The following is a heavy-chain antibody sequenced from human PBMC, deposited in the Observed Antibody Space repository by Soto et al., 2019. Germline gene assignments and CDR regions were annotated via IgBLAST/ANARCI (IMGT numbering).Heavy chain of an antibody. V-gene: IGHV3-7*04. D-gene: IGHD3-10*01. CDR2: IKEDGTQT. CDR1: GFSLSGLW. J-gene: IGHJ4*01. CDR3: VRDYFGPGPY. Sequence: GGSLRLSCVVSGFSLSGLWMSWVRQAPGKGLEWVANIKEDGTQTYYVDSVKGRFTISRDNAKNSLFLQMNSLRVEDTAVYYCVRDYFGPGPYWGQGTLVTVSS.